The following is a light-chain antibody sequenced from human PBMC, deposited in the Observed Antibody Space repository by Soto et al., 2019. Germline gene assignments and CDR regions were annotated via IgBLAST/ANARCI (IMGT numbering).Light chain of an antibody. J-gene: IGLJ2*01. V-gene: IGLV2-14*01. CDR2: DVS. CDR1: SSDIGGYNY. CDR3: SSYTSSSSYVV. Sequence: QSALTQPASVSGSPGQSITISCTGTSSDIGGYNYVSWYQQHPGKAPKLMIYDVSNRPSGVSNRFSGSNSGNTASLTISGRQAEDEADYYCSSYTSSSSYVVYGGGTKLTVL.